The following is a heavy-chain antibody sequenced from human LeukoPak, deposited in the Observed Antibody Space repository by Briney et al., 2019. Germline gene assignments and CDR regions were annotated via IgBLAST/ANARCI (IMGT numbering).Heavy chain of an antibody. CDR2: IYYSGST. CDR3: ARVSVDRIDY. D-gene: IGHD1-14*01. CDR1: GASISAGEHY. J-gene: IGHJ4*02. Sequence: PSETLSLTCSVSGASISAGEHYWTWIRQHPGKGLEWIGFIYYSGSTFYNPSLQNRIVMSVDTSKNQFSLNLHSVTAAETAVFSCARVSVDRIDYWGKGILVTVSS. V-gene: IGHV4-31*03.